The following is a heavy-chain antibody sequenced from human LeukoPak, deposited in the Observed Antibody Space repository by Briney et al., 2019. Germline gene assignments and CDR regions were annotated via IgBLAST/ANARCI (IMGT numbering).Heavy chain of an antibody. CDR2: INPSGGST. V-gene: IGHV1-46*01. D-gene: IGHD3-10*01. CDR1: GYTFTSYY. CDR3: ARGGYYYGSGSYYTIGY. J-gene: IGHJ4*02. Sequence: ASVKVSCKASGYTFTSYYMHWVRQAPGQGLEWMGIINPSGGSTSYAQKFQGRVTMTRDMSTSTVYMELSSLRSEDTAVYYCARGGYYYGSGSYYTIGYWGQGTLVTVSS.